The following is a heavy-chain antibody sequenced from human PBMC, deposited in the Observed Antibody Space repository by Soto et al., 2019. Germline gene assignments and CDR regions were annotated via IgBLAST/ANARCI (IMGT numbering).Heavy chain of an antibody. D-gene: IGHD3-9*01. V-gene: IGHV3-30-3*01. CDR2: ISYDGSNK. J-gene: IGHJ4*02. CDR3: ARDRGDWLSPYYFDY. Sequence: GGSLRLSCAASGFTFSSYAMHWVRQAPGKGLEWVAVISYDGSNKYYADSVKGRFTISRDNSKNTLYLQMNSLRAEDTAVYYCARDRGDWLSPYYFDYWGQGTLVTVSS. CDR1: GFTFSSYA.